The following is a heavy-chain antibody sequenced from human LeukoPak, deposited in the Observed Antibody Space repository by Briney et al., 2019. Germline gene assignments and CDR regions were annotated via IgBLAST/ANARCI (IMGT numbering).Heavy chain of an antibody. D-gene: IGHD3-22*01. J-gene: IGHJ4*02. CDR3: ARAGEYYYDSSGYYTPGSFDY. Sequence: GGSLSLSCAASGFPFTSYWMSWVRQAPGKGLEWVPVIYSGGSTYYADSVKGRFTISRDNSKNTLYLQMNSLRAEDTAVYYCARAGEYYYDSSGYYTPGSFDYWGQGTLVTVSS. V-gene: IGHV3-66*01. CDR2: IYSGGST. CDR1: GFPFTSYW.